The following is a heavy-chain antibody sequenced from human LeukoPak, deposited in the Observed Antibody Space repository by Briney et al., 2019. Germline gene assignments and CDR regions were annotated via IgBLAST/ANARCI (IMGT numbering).Heavy chain of an antibody. V-gene: IGHV3-30-3*01. Sequence: PGGSLRLSCAASGFTFSSYAMHWIRQAPGKGLEWVAVISYDGSNKYYADSVKGRFTISRDNSKNTLYLQMNSLRAEDTAVYYCARDRIAAAALFHYWGQGTLVTVSS. CDR1: GFTFSSYA. D-gene: IGHD6-13*01. CDR2: ISYDGSNK. J-gene: IGHJ4*02. CDR3: ARDRIAAAALFHY.